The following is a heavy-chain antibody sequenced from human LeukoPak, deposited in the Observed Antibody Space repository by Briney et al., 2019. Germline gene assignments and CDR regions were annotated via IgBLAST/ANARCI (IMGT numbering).Heavy chain of an antibody. CDR3: AREFRGVISYFDY. Sequence: PGGSLRLSCAASGFTFSSYSTNWVRQAPGKGLEWVSYISSSSSTIYYADSVKGRFTISRDNAKNSLYLQMNSLRAEDTTVYYCAREFRGVISYFDYWGQGPLVTVSS. V-gene: IGHV3-48*01. CDR1: GFTFSSYS. D-gene: IGHD3-10*01. J-gene: IGHJ4*02. CDR2: ISSSSSTI.